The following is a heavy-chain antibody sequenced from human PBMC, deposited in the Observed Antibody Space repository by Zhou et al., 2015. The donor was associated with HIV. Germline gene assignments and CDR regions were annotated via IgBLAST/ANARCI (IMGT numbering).Heavy chain of an antibody. CDR1: GFDFRAAW. Sequence: DVQLVESGGALVKPGGSLTLSCVGSGFDFRAAWMNWVRQTPGKGLEWISHVNYYGTRTSYVDSVKGRFITSRDNTKNILYLQMNSLRAEDTAVYYCARWLAATDSYYFDYWGQGTPVTVSS. V-gene: IGHV3-74*02. J-gene: IGHJ4*02. D-gene: IGHD5-12*01. CDR2: VNYYGTRT. CDR3: ARWLAATDSYYFDY.